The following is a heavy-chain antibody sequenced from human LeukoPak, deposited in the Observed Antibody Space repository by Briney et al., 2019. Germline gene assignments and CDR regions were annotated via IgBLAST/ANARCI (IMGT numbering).Heavy chain of an antibody. CDR2: INPSGGST. V-gene: IGHV1-46*01. CDR1: GYTFTDSY. J-gene: IGHJ4*02. CDR3: AMYSSGWGFDY. Sequence: AAPVKVSCKTSGYTFTDSYIHWVRQAPGQGLEWMGRINPSGGSTSYAQKFQGRVTMTRDMSTSTVYMELSSLRSEDTAVYYCAMYSSGWGFDYWGQGTLVTVSS. D-gene: IGHD6-19*01.